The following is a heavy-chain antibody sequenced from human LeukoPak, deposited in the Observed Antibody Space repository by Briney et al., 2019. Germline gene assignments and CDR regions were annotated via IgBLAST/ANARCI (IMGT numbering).Heavy chain of an antibody. D-gene: IGHD4-17*01. V-gene: IGHV3-53*01. CDR3: ARDLYGDSNQ. CDR2: IYSGGRT. CDR1: GFTVGSNY. Sequence: GGSLRLSCAASGFTVGSNYMSWVRQAPGKGLEWVSVIYSGGRTYYADSVKGRFTISRDNSKNTLYLQMNGLRAEDTAVYYCARDLYGDSNQWGQGTLVTVSS. J-gene: IGHJ4*02.